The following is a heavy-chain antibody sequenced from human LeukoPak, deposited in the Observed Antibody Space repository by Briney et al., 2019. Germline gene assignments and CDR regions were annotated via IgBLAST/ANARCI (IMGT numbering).Heavy chain of an antibody. CDR2: MFHTGST. J-gene: IGHJ4*02. CDR3: ARVRGGVTPIEF. CDR1: GYSISSGYY. Sequence: SETLSLTCTVSGYSISSGYYWGWIRQSPGKGLEWLGNMFHTGSTYYNPSLKSRVTISVDTSKNQFFLKMNSVTAADTAVYYCARVRGGVTPIEFWGQGTLVTVSS. V-gene: IGHV4-38-2*02. D-gene: IGHD2-8*01.